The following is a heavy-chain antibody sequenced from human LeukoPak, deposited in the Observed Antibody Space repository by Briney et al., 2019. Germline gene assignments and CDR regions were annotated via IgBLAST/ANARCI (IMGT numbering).Heavy chain of an antibody. J-gene: IGHJ4*02. D-gene: IGHD2-2*01. Sequence: PSETLSLTCAVYGGSFSGYYWSWIRQPPGKGLEWIGEINQSGSTNYNPSLKSRVTISVDTSKNQFSLKLSSVTAADTAVYYCARGLVAAVDYWGQGTLVTVSS. V-gene: IGHV4-34*01. CDR3: ARGLVAAVDY. CDR1: GGSFSGYY. CDR2: INQSGST.